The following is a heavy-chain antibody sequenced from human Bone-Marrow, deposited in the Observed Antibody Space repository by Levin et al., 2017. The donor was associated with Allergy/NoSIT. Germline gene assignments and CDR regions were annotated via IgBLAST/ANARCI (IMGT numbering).Heavy chain of an antibody. Sequence: GSLRLSCTVSGGSINNYYWSWIRQPPGKGLEWIGYIYYTGISNYNSSLNSRVTISVDTSKNQFSLKLKSLTAADTAVYFCARGGPAMAVRGFDFWGQGAQVTVSS. CDR1: GGSINNYY. CDR3: ARGGPAMAVRGFDF. J-gene: IGHJ4*02. V-gene: IGHV4-59*01. CDR2: IYYTGIS. D-gene: IGHD5-18*01.